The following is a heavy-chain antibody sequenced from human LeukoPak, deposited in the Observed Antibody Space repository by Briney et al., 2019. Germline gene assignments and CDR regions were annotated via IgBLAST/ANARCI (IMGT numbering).Heavy chain of an antibody. V-gene: IGHV3-23*01. CDR2: ISGGGDTT. CDR1: GFTFSNYA. J-gene: IGHJ6*02. Sequence: TGGSLRLSCAASGFTFSNYAMTWVRQAPGKGLEWVSGISGGGDTTYYADSVKGRFTISRDNSKNTLYLQMNSLRAEDTAVYYCARESQQWLVYYYYYGMDVWGQGTTVTVSS. CDR3: ARESQQWLVYYYYYGMDV. D-gene: IGHD6-19*01.